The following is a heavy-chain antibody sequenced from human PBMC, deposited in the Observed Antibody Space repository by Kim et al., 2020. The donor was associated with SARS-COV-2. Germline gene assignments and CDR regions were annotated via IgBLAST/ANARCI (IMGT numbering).Heavy chain of an antibody. Sequence: ASVKVSCKASGYTFTGYYMHWVRQAPGQGLEWMGWINPNSGGTYYAQKFQGRVTMTRDTSISTAYMELSRLRSDDTAMYYCARVQAVAGIRFWGQGTLVTVSS. CDR3: ARVQAVAGIRF. CDR1: GYTFTGYY. J-gene: IGHJ4*02. D-gene: IGHD6-19*01. CDR2: INPNSGGT. V-gene: IGHV1-2*02.